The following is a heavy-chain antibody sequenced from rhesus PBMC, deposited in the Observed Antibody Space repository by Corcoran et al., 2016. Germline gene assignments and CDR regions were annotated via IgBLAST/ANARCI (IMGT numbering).Heavy chain of an antibody. D-gene: IGHD5-24*01. CDR1: GGSISSGYYY. J-gene: IGHJ4*01. Sequence: QVQLQESGPGLVKPSETLSLTCAVSGGSISSGYYYWSWIRQPPGKGLGWIGYITYSGSTSYNPSLKSRVTISRDTSKNQFSLKLSSVTAADTAVYYCARGSAGTVLFDYWGQGVLVTVSS. CDR3: ARGSAGTVLFDY. V-gene: IGHV4-122*02. CDR2: ITYSGST.